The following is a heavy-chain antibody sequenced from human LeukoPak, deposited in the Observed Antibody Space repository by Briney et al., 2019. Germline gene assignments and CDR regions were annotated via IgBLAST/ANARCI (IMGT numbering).Heavy chain of an antibody. CDR2: IYYSGST. CDR3: ARSPRYCSGSNCYSDAFDS. Sequence: PSETLSLTCTVSSGSISSKTFYWGWVRQPPGKGLEWIGIIYYSGSTYYNPSLKSRVTISVDTSKNQFSLKLKSVTAADTAVYYCARSPRYCSGSNCYSDAFDSWGQGTLVTVSS. J-gene: IGHJ4*02. CDR1: SGSISSKTFY. V-gene: IGHV4-39*07. D-gene: IGHD2-15*01.